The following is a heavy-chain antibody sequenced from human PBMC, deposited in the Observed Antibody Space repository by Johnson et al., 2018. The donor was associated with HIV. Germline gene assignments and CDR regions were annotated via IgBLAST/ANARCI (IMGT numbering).Heavy chain of an antibody. CDR2: INWNGGST. CDR1: GFTFDDYA. V-gene: IGHV3-9*01. D-gene: IGHD1-26*01. J-gene: IGHJ3*02. CDR3: ARGDGGSTDAFDI. Sequence: QLVESGGGLVQPGRSLRLSCAASGFTFDDYAMHWVRQAPGKGLEWVSGINWNGGSTGYADSVKGRFTISRDNAKNSLYLQMNSLRAEDTALYYCARGDGGSTDAFDIWGQGTMVTVSS.